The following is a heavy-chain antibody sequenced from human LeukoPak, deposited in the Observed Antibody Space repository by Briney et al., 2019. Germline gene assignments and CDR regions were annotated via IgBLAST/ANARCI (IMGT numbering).Heavy chain of an antibody. CDR1: GYTFTGYY. V-gene: IGHV1-2*02. Sequence: GASVKVSCMASGYTFTGYYMHWVRQAPGQGLEWMGWINPNSGGTNYAQKFQGRVTMTRDTSISTAYMELSRLRSDDTAVYYCARADNYYGSGSYMDYWGQGTLVTVSS. J-gene: IGHJ4*02. CDR2: INPNSGGT. CDR3: ARADNYYGSGSYMDY. D-gene: IGHD3-10*01.